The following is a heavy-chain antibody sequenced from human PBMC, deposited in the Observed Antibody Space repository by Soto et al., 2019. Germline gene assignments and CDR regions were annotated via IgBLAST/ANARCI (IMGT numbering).Heavy chain of an antibody. V-gene: IGHV1-24*01. J-gene: IGHJ4*02. CDR2: FDPEDGET. Sequence: GASGKVSCEVSGYTLTELSMHWVRQAPGKRLEWMGGFDPEDGETIYAQKIQGRVPMTEDTSTDTAYMELSSLRSEDTAVYYCATALYDYIWGSYRIWGQGTLVTVSS. D-gene: IGHD3-16*02. CDR3: ATALYDYIWGSYRI. CDR1: GYTLTELS.